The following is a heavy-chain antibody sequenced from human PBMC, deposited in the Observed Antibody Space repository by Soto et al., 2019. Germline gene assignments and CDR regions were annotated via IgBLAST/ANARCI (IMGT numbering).Heavy chain of an antibody. Sequence: QVQLVQSGAEVKKPGSSVKVSCKASGGTFSSYAISWVRQAPGQGLEWMGGIIPIFGTANYAQEFQGRVTITADKSTSTAYMELSSLRSEDTAVYYCARGAGSSSGWYWGAEYFQHWGQGTLVTVSS. CDR1: GGTFSSYA. D-gene: IGHD6-19*01. CDR3: ARGAGSSSGWYWGAEYFQH. CDR2: IIPIFGTA. J-gene: IGHJ1*01. V-gene: IGHV1-69*06.